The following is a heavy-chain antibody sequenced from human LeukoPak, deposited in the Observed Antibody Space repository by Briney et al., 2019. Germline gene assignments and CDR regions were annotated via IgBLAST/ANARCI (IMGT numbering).Heavy chain of an antibody. CDR2: IYSGGST. CDR3: ARDRGSGRYYYYGMDV. J-gene: IGHJ6*02. Sequence: GGSLRLSCAASGFTVSSNYMSWVRQAPGKGLEWVSVIYSGGSTYYADSVKGRFTISRDNSKNTLYLQMNSLRAEDTAVYYCARDRGSGRYYYYGMDVWGQGTTVTVSS. V-gene: IGHV3-53*01. CDR1: GFTVSSNY. D-gene: IGHD3-10*01.